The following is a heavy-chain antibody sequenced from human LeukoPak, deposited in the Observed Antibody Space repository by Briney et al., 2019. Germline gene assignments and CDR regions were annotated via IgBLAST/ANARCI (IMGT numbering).Heavy chain of an antibody. D-gene: IGHD3-3*01. J-gene: IGHJ5*02. Sequence: SETLSLTCTVSGGSISSGGYYWSWIRQPPGKGLEWIGYIYHSGSTYYNPSLKSRVTISVDRSKNQFSLKLSSVTAADTAVYYCARLVYYDFWSGSNWFDPWGQGTLVTVSS. V-gene: IGHV4-30-2*01. CDR3: ARLVYYDFWSGSNWFDP. CDR1: GGSISSGGYY. CDR2: IYHSGST.